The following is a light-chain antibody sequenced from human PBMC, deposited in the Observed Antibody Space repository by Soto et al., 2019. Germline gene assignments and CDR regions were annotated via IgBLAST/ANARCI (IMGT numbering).Light chain of an antibody. J-gene: IGKJ5*01. CDR3: QLYGSSPIT. Sequence: EIVLTQSPGTLSLSPGERGTLPCRASQSVINNYLAWYQQKPGQAPRLLIYGASSRATGIPERFSGSGSGTEFTLSTSRLAPEHFAVYYCQLYGSSPITFGQGTRLEIK. CDR1: QSVINNY. CDR2: GAS. V-gene: IGKV3-20*01.